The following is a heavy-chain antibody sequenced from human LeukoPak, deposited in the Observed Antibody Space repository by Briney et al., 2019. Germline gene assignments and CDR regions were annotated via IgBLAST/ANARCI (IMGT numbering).Heavy chain of an antibody. V-gene: IGHV3-23*01. Sequence: GGSLRLSCAAPGFTFSSYAMSWVRQAPGKGLEWVSAISGSGGSTYYADSVKGRFTISRDNSKNTLYLQMNSLRAEDTAVYYCAKDPLQQLGSSYYYYYGMDVWGQGTTVTVSS. CDR3: AKDPLQQLGSSYYYYYGMDV. D-gene: IGHD6-13*01. J-gene: IGHJ6*02. CDR2: ISGSGGST. CDR1: GFTFSSYA.